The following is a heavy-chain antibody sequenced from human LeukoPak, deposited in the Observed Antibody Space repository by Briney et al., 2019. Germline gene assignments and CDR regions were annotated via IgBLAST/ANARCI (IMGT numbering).Heavy chain of an antibody. CDR2: IKSKTDGGTI. CDR1: GFTFSNAW. J-gene: IGHJ4*02. V-gene: IGHV3-15*01. D-gene: IGHD6-13*01. CDR3: TTFYGGSRKFDY. Sequence: PGGSLRLSCAASGFTFSNAWMTWVRQAPGKGLEWVGRIKSKTDGGTIDYAAPVKGRFTISRDDSKNTLYLQMNSLKTEDTAVYYCTTFYGGSRKFDYWGRGTLVTVPS.